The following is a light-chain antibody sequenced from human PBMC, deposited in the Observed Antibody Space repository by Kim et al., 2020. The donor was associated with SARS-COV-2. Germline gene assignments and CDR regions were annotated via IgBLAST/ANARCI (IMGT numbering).Light chain of an antibody. CDR1: QSVLYSSNNKNY. CDR2: WAS. V-gene: IGKV4-1*01. CDR3: QQYYSPVFT. J-gene: IGKJ3*01. Sequence: ATINCKSSQSVLYSSNNKNYLAWYQQKPGQPPKLLIYWASNRESGVPDRFSGRGSGTDFTLTISSRQAEDVAVYYCQQYYSPVFTFGTGTKVDIK.